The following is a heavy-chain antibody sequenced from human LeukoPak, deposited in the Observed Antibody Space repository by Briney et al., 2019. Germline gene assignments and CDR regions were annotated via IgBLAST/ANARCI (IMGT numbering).Heavy chain of an antibody. CDR3: VAYTSSLRWFDP. CDR2: IYYGGTA. CDR1: DDSISSISFY. V-gene: IGHV4-39*07. J-gene: IGHJ5*02. Sequence: SETLSLTCTVSDDSISSISFYWGWIRQPPGKGLEWIGSIYYGGTAYYNPSLESRVTMSLDTYKKQFSLRLRSLTAGDTAVYYCVAYTSSLRWFDPWGQGTLVIVSS. D-gene: IGHD6-13*01.